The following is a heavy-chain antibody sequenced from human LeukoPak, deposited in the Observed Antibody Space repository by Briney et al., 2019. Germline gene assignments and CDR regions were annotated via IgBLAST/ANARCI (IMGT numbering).Heavy chain of an antibody. CDR2: ISSTGGTT. Sequence: GGTLRLSCAASGITFSSYGMSWVRQAPGKGLEWVSSISSTGGTTYYADSVKGRFTISRDNAKNSLYLQMNSLRAEDTAVYYCARGNDYYDSSGYFTFQHWGQGTLVTVSS. J-gene: IGHJ1*01. V-gene: IGHV3-48*03. CDR3: ARGNDYYDSSGYFTFQH. CDR1: GITFSSYG. D-gene: IGHD3-22*01.